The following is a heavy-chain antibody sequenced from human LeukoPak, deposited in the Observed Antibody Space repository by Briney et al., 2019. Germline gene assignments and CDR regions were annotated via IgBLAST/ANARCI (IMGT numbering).Heavy chain of an antibody. J-gene: IGHJ6*02. D-gene: IGHD3-22*01. CDR1: GGXISSYY. V-gene: IGHV4-59*01. Sequence: SETLSLTCTVSGGXISSYYWXXXRXPPGXGLEWIGYIYXXXXTXYNPSLKSRVTISVDTSKNQFSLKLSSVTAADTAVYYCARDPTYYYDSSGYSVASRGMDVWGQGTTVTVSS. CDR3: ARDPTYYYDSSGYSVASRGMDV. CDR2: IYXXXXT.